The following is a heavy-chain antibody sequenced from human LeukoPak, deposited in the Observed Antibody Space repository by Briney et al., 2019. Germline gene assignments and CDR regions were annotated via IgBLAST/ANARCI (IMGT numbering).Heavy chain of an antibody. D-gene: IGHD4-17*01. CDR3: ARLYGTYPGWFDP. CDR2: IWYDGSNK. Sequence: PGGSLRLSCAASGFTFSSYGMHWVRQAPGKGLEWVAVIWYDGSNKYYADFVKGRFTISRDNSKNTLYLQMNSLRAEDTAVYYCARLYGTYPGWFDPWGQGTLVTVSS. CDR1: GFTFSSYG. V-gene: IGHV3-33*01. J-gene: IGHJ5*02.